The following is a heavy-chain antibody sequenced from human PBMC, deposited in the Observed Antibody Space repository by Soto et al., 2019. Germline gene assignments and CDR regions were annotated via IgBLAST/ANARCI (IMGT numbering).Heavy chain of an antibody. CDR3: ARVLYLWPPDGMDV. V-gene: IGHV3-7*03. Sequence: PVGSLRLSCAASGSTFGSYWMSWVRQPPGKGLECVANIKEDGSETYYVDSVKGRFTISRDNAQNSLYLQMNSLRVEDTAVYYCARVLYLWPPDGMDVWGQGTTVTVSS. J-gene: IGHJ6*02. CDR1: GSTFGSYW. CDR2: IKEDGSET. D-gene: IGHD2-8*01.